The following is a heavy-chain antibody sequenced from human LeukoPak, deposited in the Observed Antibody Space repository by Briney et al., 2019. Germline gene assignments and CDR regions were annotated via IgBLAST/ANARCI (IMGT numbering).Heavy chain of an antibody. Sequence: GRSLRLSCAASGFTFSTYDMHWVRKAPGKGLEWVAVISSDGSNQKYADSVKGRFTVSREKSKNTLHLQMNGLRPEDTAVYYCARDSSVVRYFEWWDYFDHWGQGTMVTVSS. CDR3: ARDSSVVRYFEWWDYFDH. CDR2: ISSDGSNQ. V-gene: IGHV3-30-3*01. J-gene: IGHJ4*02. D-gene: IGHD3-9*01. CDR1: GFTFSTYD.